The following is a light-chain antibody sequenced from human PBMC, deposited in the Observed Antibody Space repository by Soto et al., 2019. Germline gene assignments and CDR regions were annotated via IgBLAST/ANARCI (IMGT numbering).Light chain of an antibody. Sequence: EIVLTQSPGTLSLSPGDRATLSCKASQSITKNYLAWYQQEPGQVPRPRIYGVSSKATGVPDRSSGSGSGTDFTLTISRLESEDFEVYYCQQYGGAPPHTFGQGTKLEIK. CDR2: GVS. CDR3: QQYGGAPPHT. J-gene: IGKJ2*01. CDR1: QSITKNY. V-gene: IGKV3-20*01.